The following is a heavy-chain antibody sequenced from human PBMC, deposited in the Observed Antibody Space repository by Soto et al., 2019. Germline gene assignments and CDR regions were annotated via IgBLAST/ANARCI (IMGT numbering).Heavy chain of an antibody. J-gene: IGHJ4*02. CDR3: TTDLRLAKRGDSCFIDY. D-gene: IGHD3-22*01. CDR1: GFTFSNAW. Sequence: EVQLVESGGGLVKPGESLKLSCTARGFTFSNAWMTWVRQAPGKGLEWVGIIKSKTNGGTTDYAASVKDRFTISRDDSTNTVFLQMNSLKTEDTAVYYCTTDLRLAKRGDSCFIDYWGQGTLVSVSS. CDR2: IKSKTNGGTT. V-gene: IGHV3-15*01.